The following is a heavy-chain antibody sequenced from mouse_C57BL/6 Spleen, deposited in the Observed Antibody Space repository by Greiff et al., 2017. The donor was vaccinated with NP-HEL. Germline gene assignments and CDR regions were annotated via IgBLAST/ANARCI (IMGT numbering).Heavy chain of an antibody. CDR2: INPNYGTT. V-gene: IGHV1-39*01. D-gene: IGHD4-1*01. Sequence: VHVKQSGPELVKPGASVKISCKASGYSFTDYNMNWVKQSNGKSLEWIGVINPNYGTTSYNQKFKGKATLTVDQSSSTAYMQLNSLTSEDSAVYYWARFLANWLYFDYWGQGTTLTVSS. CDR3: ARFLANWLYFDY. J-gene: IGHJ2*01. CDR1: GYSFTDYN.